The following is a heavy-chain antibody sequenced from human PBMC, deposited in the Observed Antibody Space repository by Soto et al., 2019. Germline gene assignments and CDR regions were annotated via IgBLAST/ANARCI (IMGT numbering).Heavy chain of an antibody. CDR2: ISDDGSQK. V-gene: IGHV3-30*18. CDR1: GFTFRTYG. CDR3: AKAAPGGWHFFDT. J-gene: IGHJ4*02. D-gene: IGHD6-19*01. Sequence: HPGGSLRLSCAASGFTFRTYGMHWVRQAPGKGLEWVAFISDDGSQKYYGDSVKGRFTIPRDNSKNTLSLRMISLRTEDTSVYYCAKAAPGGWHFFDTWGQGTLVTVSS.